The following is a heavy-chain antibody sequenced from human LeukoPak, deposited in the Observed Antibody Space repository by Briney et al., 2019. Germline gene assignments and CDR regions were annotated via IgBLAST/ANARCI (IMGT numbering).Heavy chain of an antibody. CDR1: GFTFSDYY. CDR3: AREREYIVPYYYYGMDV. J-gene: IGHJ6*02. Sequence: GGSLRLSCAASGFTFSDYYMSWIRQAPGKGLEWVSYISSSGSTIYYADSVKGRFTISRDNAKNSLHLQMNSLRAEDTAVYYCAREREYIVPYYYYGMDVWGQGTTVTVSS. CDR2: ISSSGSTI. V-gene: IGHV3-11*01. D-gene: IGHD5/OR15-5a*01.